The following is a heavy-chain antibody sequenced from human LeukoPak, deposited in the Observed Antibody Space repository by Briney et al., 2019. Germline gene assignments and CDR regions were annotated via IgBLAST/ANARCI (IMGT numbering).Heavy chain of an antibody. CDR3: AGDQTTVDAFDI. CDR1: GYTFTGYY. J-gene: IGHJ3*02. D-gene: IGHD4-17*01. Sequence: ASVKVSCKASGYTFTGYYMHWVRQAPGQGLEWMGWINPNSGGTNYAQKFQGRVTMTRDTSISTAYMELSSLRSEDTAVYYCAGDQTTVDAFDIWGQGTMVTVSS. CDR2: INPNSGGT. V-gene: IGHV1-2*02.